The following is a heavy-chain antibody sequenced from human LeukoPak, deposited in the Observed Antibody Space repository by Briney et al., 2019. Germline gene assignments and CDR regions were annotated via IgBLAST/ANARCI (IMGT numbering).Heavy chain of an antibody. J-gene: IGHJ4*02. Sequence: SETLSLTCTVSGGSISSSSYYWGWIRQPPGKGLEWIGSIYYSGSTYYNPSLKSRVTISVDTSKNQFSLKLSSVTAADTAVYYCARLPGYSYGQTFDYWGQGTLVTVSP. V-gene: IGHV4-39*01. CDR3: ARLPGYSYGQTFDY. CDR1: GGSISSSSYY. CDR2: IYYSGST. D-gene: IGHD5-18*01.